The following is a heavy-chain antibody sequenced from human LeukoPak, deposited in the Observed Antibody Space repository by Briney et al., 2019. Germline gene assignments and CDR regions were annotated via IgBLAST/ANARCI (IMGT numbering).Heavy chain of an antibody. CDR1: GYTFTGYY. CDR2: TNPNSGGT. CDR3: ARDLAYCGGDCYSTAEYFQH. D-gene: IGHD2-21*02. J-gene: IGHJ1*01. Sequence: ASVKVSCKASGYTFTGYYMHWVRQAPGQGPEWMGWTNPNSGGTKYAQKFQGRVTMTTDTSTSTAYMELRSLRSDDTAVYYCARDLAYCGGDCYSTAEYFQHWGQGTLVTVPS. V-gene: IGHV1-2*02.